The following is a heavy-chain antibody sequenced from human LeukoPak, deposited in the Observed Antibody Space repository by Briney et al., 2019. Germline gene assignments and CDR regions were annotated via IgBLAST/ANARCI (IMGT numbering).Heavy chain of an antibody. J-gene: IGHJ4*02. Sequence: GGSLRLSCAASGFTFDDYAMHWVRQAPGKGLEWVSGISWNSGSIGYADSVKSRFTISRDNAKNSLYLQMNSLRAEDTALYYCAKDISSFSILGYWGQGTLVTVSS. CDR1: GFTFDDYA. CDR2: ISWNSGSI. D-gene: IGHD3-3*02. CDR3: AKDISSFSILGY. V-gene: IGHV3-9*01.